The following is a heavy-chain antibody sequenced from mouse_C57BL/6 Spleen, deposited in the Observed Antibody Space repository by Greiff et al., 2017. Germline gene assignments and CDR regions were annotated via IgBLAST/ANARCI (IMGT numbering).Heavy chain of an antibody. V-gene: IGHV1-55*01. CDR3: ARETTVVAPFDY. CDR2: IHPGSGGT. D-gene: IGHD1-1*01. Sequence: QVQLQQPGAELVKPGASVKMSCKASGYTFTSYWITWVKQRPGQGLEWIGDIHPGSGGTNYNEKFKGKATLTVDKSSSTAYMQLSSLTSEDSAVYYCARETTVVAPFDYWGQGTTLTVPS. J-gene: IGHJ2*01. CDR1: GYTFTSYW.